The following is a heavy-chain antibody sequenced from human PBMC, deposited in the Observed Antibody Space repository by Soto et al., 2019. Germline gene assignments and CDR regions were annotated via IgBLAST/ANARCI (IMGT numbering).Heavy chain of an antibody. CDR2: IYYSGST. V-gene: IGHV4-59*01. Sequence: PSETLSLTCSVSGGSIISYYLSWIRQPSGKGLEWIGYIYYSGSTNYNPSLKSRVTILVDTSKNQFSLKLSSVTAADTAVYYCAGDRVDRFDYWGQGSLVTVSS. D-gene: IGHD3-22*01. CDR3: AGDRVDRFDY. CDR1: GGSIISYY. J-gene: IGHJ4*02.